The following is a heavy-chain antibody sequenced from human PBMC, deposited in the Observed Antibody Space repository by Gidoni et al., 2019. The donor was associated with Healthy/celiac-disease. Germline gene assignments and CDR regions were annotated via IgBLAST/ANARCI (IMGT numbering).Heavy chain of an antibody. J-gene: IGHJ4*02. D-gene: IGHD3-16*01. CDR3: ARGKGGGGYDY. CDR1: GGTFSSYA. V-gene: IGHV1-69*01. Sequence: QVQLVQSGAEVKKPGSSVKVSCKASGGTFSSYAISWVRQAPGQGLEWMGGIIPILGTENKEQKSKGGVTIAAEESRSTAYRERSGRRSEDTAVYYCARGKGGGGYDYWGQGTLVTVSS. CDR2: IIPILGTE.